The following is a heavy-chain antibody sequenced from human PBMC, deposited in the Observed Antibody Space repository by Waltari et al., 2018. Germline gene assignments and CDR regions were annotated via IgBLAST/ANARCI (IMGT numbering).Heavy chain of an antibody. CDR1: GGTFRSYA. CDR3: AREPGIAAAGTRHWYFDL. Sequence: QVQLVQSGAEVKKPGSSVKVACKASGGTFRSYAISGVRQAPGPGLEWMGGIIPIFGTANYAQKFQGRVTITTDESTSTAYMELSSLRSEDTAVYYCAREPGIAAAGTRHWYFDLWGRGTLVTVSS. CDR2: IIPIFGTA. D-gene: IGHD6-13*01. J-gene: IGHJ2*01. V-gene: IGHV1-69*05.